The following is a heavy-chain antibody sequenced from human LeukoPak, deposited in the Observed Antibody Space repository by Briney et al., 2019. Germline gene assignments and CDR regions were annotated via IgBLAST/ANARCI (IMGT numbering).Heavy chain of an antibody. Sequence: SETLSLTCAVYGGSFSGYYWSWIRQPPGKGLEWIGEINHSGSTNYTPYVQSGVTISVDTSKNQFSLKLSSVPAADTAVYYCARESPPSAVVSDAFDIWGQGTMVTVSS. J-gene: IGHJ3*02. CDR3: ARESPPSAVVSDAFDI. D-gene: IGHD2-8*02. CDR2: INHSGST. CDR1: GGSFSGYY. V-gene: IGHV4-34*01.